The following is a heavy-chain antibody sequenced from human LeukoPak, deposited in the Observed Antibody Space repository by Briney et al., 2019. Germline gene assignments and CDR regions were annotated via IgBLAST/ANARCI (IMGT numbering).Heavy chain of an antibody. CDR2: MNPKSGST. D-gene: IGHD2-15*01. CDR1: GCTFINYD. CDR3: ARVVARNGMDV. V-gene: IGHV1-8*01. Sequence: ASVKVSCKASGCTFINYDINWVRQATGQGLEWMGWMNPKSGSTGYAQKFQGRVTMTRDTSISTAYMKLSSLRSEDTAVYYCARVVARNGMDVWGQGTTVTVSS. J-gene: IGHJ6*02.